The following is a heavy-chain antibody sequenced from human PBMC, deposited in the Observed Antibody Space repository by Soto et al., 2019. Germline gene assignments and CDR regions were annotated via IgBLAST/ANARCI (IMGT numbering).Heavy chain of an antibody. CDR3: AKGPPAGWLHLDY. CDR1: GFTFSSYG. D-gene: IGHD5-12*01. Sequence: QVQLVESGGGVVQPGRSLRLSCAASGFTFSSYGMHWVRQAPGKGLEWVAVISYDGSNKYYADSVKGRFTISRDNSKNTLYLQMYSLRAEDTAVYYCAKGPPAGWLHLDYWGQGTLVTVSS. J-gene: IGHJ4*02. V-gene: IGHV3-30*18. CDR2: ISYDGSNK.